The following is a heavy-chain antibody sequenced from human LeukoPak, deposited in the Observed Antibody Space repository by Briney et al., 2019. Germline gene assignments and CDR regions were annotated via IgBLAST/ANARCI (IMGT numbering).Heavy chain of an antibody. J-gene: IGHJ6*02. Sequence: PSQTLSLICTVSGGSISSGGYYWSWIRQHPGKGLEWIGYIYYSGSTYYNPSLKSRVTISVDTSKNQFSLKLSSVTAADAAVYYCASTEYYYDSSGYYYGMDVWGQGTTVTVSS. V-gene: IGHV4-31*03. CDR2: IYYSGST. CDR1: GGSISSGGYY. CDR3: ASTEYYYDSSGYYYGMDV. D-gene: IGHD3-22*01.